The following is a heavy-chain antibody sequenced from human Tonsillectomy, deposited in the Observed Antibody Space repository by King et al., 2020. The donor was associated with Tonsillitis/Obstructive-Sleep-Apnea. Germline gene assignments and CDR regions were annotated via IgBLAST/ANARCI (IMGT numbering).Heavy chain of an antibody. CDR3: ARRGIAAGGRFDY. V-gene: IGHV3-66*04. CDR1: GFIVNGNY. J-gene: IGHJ4*02. Sequence: VQLVESGGGLVQPGESLRLSCAASGFIVNGNYMSWVSQAPGKGLEWVAVVYSGGNSYYAAAVKGRFTVSRDTSSNTRYLQMKILRAEDTAVYFCARRGIAAGGRFDYWGQGTLVTVSS. CDR2: VYSGGNS. D-gene: IGHD6-13*01.